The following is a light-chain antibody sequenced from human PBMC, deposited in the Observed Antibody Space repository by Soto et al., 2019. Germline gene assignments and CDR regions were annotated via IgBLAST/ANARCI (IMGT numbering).Light chain of an antibody. CDR2: AAS. Sequence: MTQSPATLPVSLGGRVTLTCRSSQSVSSKLAWYQQRPGPPPRLLIYAASPRDTGVPTRFSASGSGTEFTLPITNLQSEDFSVYYCQQYNNWPTWTLGQGTKVDIK. V-gene: IGKV3D-15*01. J-gene: IGKJ1*01. CDR3: QQYNNWPTWT. CDR1: QSVSSK.